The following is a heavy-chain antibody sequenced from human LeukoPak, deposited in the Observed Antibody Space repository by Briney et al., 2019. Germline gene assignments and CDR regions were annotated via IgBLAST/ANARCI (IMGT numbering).Heavy chain of an antibody. J-gene: IGHJ4*02. D-gene: IGHD4-23*01. V-gene: IGHV4-30-2*01. CDR2: IYHSGST. CDR1: GGSISSGGYS. CDR3: ARKNYGGGEI. Sequence: KPSETLSLTCAVSGGSISSGGYSWSWIRQPPGKGLEWIGYIYHSGSTYYNPSLKSRVTISVDRSKNQFSLKLSSVTAADTAVYYCARKNYGGGEIWGQGTLVTVSS.